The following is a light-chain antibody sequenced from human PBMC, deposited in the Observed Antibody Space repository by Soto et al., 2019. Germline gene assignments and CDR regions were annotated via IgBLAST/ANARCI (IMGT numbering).Light chain of an antibody. CDR2: DAS. CDR1: QSVGRN. CDR3: QQSEKWPT. J-gene: IGKJ1*01. V-gene: IGKV3-15*01. Sequence: EIAMTQSPVTLSAPPGERATLSWGGSQSVGRNVAWYQQKPGQAPRLLMYDASNRATGIPARFSGSGSGKEFILIISSLQSEDFAVYYCQQSEKWPTFGQGTKVDIK.